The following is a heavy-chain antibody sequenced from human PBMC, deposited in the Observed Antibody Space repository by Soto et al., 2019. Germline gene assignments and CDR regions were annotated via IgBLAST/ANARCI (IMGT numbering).Heavy chain of an antibody. CDR2: IIPIFGTA. CDR1: GATFSSFA. Sequence: QVQLVQSGAEVKKPGSSVKVSCKASGATFSSFAISGVGQAPGQGLEWLGGIIPIFGTANYAQKFQGRVTITADESTSTAYMELSSLRSEDTAVYYCARDSSGWYDGEDAFDIWGQGTMVTVSS. D-gene: IGHD6-19*01. CDR3: ARDSSGWYDGEDAFDI. V-gene: IGHV1-69*01. J-gene: IGHJ3*02.